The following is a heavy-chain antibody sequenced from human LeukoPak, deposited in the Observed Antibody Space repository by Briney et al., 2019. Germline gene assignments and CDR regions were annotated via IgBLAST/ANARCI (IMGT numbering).Heavy chain of an antibody. CDR3: ARPHGIVVVITGLAFDI. CDR1: GFTFSSYA. Sequence: PGGSLRLSCAASGFTFSSYAMSWVRQAPGKGLEWVSAISGSGGSTYYAGSVKGRFTISRDNSKNTLYLQMNSLRAEDTAVYYCARPHGIVVVITGLAFDIWGQGTMVTVSS. CDR2: ISGSGGST. D-gene: IGHD3-22*01. J-gene: IGHJ3*02. V-gene: IGHV3-23*01.